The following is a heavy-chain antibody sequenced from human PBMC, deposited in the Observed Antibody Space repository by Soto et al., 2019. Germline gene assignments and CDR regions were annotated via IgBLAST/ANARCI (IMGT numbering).Heavy chain of an antibody. CDR1: GGSISSYY. D-gene: IGHD6-19*01. Sequence: SETLSLTCTVSGGSISSYYWSWIRQPPGKGLEWIGYIYYSGSTNYNPSLKSRVTISVDTSKNQFSLKLSSVTAADTAVYYCARASSDSSGWYGEEWFDPWGQGTLVTVSS. J-gene: IGHJ5*02. CDR2: IYYSGST. V-gene: IGHV4-59*01. CDR3: ARASSDSSGWYGEEWFDP.